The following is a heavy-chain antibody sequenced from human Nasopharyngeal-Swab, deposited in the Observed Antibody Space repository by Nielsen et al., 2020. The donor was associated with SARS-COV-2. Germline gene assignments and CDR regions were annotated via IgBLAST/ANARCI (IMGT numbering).Heavy chain of an antibody. Sequence: GESLKISCAASGFTFSSYGMHWVRQAPGEGLEWVAVIWYDGSNKYYADSVKGRFTIPRDNSKNTLYLQMNSLRAEDTAVYYCARELSSWPFDYWGQGTLVTVSS. V-gene: IGHV3-33*01. J-gene: IGHJ4*02. D-gene: IGHD6-13*01. CDR3: ARELSSWPFDY. CDR2: IWYDGSNK. CDR1: GFTFSSYG.